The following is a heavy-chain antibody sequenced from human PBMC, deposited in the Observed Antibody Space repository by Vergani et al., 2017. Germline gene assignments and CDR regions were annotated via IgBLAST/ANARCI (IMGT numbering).Heavy chain of an antibody. Sequence: QVQLVQSGAEVKKPGSSVKVSCKASGGTFSSYAISWVRQAPGQGLEWMGGIIPIFGTANYAQKFQGRVTITADESTSTAYMELSSLRSEDTAVYYCAGVGGYCSSTSCYYSDWYFDLWGRGTLVTVSS. CDR2: IIPIFGTA. J-gene: IGHJ2*01. CDR3: AGVGGYCSSTSCYYSDWYFDL. CDR1: GGTFSSYA. V-gene: IGHV1-69*01. D-gene: IGHD2-2*01.